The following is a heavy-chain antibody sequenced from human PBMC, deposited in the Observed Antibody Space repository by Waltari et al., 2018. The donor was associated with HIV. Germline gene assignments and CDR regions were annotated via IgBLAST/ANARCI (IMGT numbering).Heavy chain of an antibody. CDR2: INTNPGNP. CDR1: GDTFINYA. Sequence: QVQLVQSGSALKKPGASVKVSCKASGDTFINYAMNWVRQAPGQGLEWMGWINTNPGNPTYAQGFTGRFVFSLDTSVSTAYLQISSLKTEDTAVYYCARAREWELLYPIDYWGQGTLVTVS. D-gene: IGHD1-26*01. J-gene: IGHJ4*02. CDR3: ARAREWELLYPIDY. V-gene: IGHV7-4-1*02.